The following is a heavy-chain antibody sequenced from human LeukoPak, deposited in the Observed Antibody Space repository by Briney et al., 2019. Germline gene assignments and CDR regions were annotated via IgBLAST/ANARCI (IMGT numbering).Heavy chain of an antibody. D-gene: IGHD3-9*01. Sequence: ASVKVSCKASGYTFTSYGISWVRQAPGQGLEWMGWISAYNGNTNYAQKLQGRVTMTTDTSTSTAYMELRSLRPDDTAVYYCARIPSYYDILTGYALSGYYYGMDVWGQGTTVTVSS. V-gene: IGHV1-18*01. CDR1: GYTFTSYG. CDR3: ARIPSYYDILTGYALSGYYYGMDV. CDR2: ISAYNGNT. J-gene: IGHJ6*02.